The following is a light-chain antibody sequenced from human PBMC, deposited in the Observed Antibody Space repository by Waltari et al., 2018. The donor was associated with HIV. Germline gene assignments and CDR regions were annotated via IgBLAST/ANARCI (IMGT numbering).Light chain of an antibody. J-gene: IGLJ2*01. CDR3: VAWDDSLRGVV. V-gene: IGLV1-47*01. Sequence: SVLTQPPSASGTPGQRVTISCPGSSSNIGSKDVYWYQHLPGTAPKLLIHRNNQRPSGVPDRFSGSTSGTSASLAISGLRSEDEADYYCVAWDDSLRGVVFGAGTKVAVL. CDR2: RNN. CDR1: SSNIGSKD.